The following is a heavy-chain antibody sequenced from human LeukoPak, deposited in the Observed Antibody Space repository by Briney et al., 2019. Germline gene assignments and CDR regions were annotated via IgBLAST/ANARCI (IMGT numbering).Heavy chain of an antibody. CDR2: IIPIFGTA. V-gene: IGHV1-69*13. CDR1: GGTFSSYA. Sequence: SVKVSCKASGGTFSSYAISWVRQAPGQGLEWMGGIIPIFGTASYAQKFQGRVTITADESTSTAYMELSSLRSEDTAVYYCATELSSTRDYWGQGTLVTVSS. J-gene: IGHJ4*02. D-gene: IGHD6-13*01. CDR3: ATELSSTRDY.